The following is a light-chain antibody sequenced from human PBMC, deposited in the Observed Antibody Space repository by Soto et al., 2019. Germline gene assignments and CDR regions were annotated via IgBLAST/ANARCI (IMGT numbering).Light chain of an antibody. J-gene: IGKJ1*01. CDR1: QSLLYSNGYNY. Sequence: DIVMTQSPLSLSVTPGEPASISCRSSQSLLYSNGYNYLDWYLQKPGQSPQLLIYLGSNRASGVPDRFSGSGSGTDFTPKISRVEAEDVGIYYCMQALEIPETFGQGTKV. CDR3: MQALEIPET. CDR2: LGS. V-gene: IGKV2-28*01.